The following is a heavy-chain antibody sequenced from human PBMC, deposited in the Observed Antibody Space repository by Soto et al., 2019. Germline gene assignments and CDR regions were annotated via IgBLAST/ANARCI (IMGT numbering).Heavy chain of an antibody. CDR2: ISTNGGST. Sequence: PGGSLRLSCSASGFTFSSYAMHWVRQAPGKGLEYVSSISTNGGSTHYADSVKGRFTISRDNSKNTQYLQMNSLRAEDTAVYYCARNCFDPWGQGPLVTVPS. J-gene: IGHJ5*02. V-gene: IGHV3-64*04. CDR1: GFTFSSYA. CDR3: ARNCFDP.